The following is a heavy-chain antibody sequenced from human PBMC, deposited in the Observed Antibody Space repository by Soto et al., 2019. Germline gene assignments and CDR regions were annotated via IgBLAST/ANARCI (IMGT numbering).Heavy chain of an antibody. J-gene: IGHJ4*02. Sequence: EVQRLESGGGLVQPGGSLRLSCAASGFTFSSYAMSWVRQAPGKGLEWVSAISGSGGSTYYADSVKGRFTISRDNSKNTLYLQMNSLRAEDTAVYYCAKVTVGATTERYFDYWGQGTLVTVSS. V-gene: IGHV3-23*01. D-gene: IGHD1-26*01. CDR3: AKVTVGATTERYFDY. CDR2: ISGSGGST. CDR1: GFTFSSYA.